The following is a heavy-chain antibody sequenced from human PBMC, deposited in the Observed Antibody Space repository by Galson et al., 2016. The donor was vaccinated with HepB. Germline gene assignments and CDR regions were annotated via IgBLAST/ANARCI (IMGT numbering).Heavy chain of an antibody. V-gene: IGHV3-7*03. Sequence: SLRLSCAASGFSFSGLWMNWVRQTPGKGLEWVAIIKQDGSEQKYVDSGKGRFTISRDNAKNSVYLQMNSLRGEDTAVYYCVGGAGWLPDYWGQGTLVTVSS. CDR3: VGGAGWLPDY. D-gene: IGHD6-19*01. CDR1: GFSFSGLW. J-gene: IGHJ4*02. CDR2: IKQDGSEQ.